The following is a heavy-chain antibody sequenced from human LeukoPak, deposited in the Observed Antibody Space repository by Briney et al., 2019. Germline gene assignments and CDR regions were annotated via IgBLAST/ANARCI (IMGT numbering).Heavy chain of an antibody. CDR2: VYYTGTT. CDR3: ARHSNYASGSTAKGLFDY. V-gene: IGHV4-39*01. CDR1: GASIRISNYY. J-gene: IGHJ4*02. D-gene: IGHD3-10*01. Sequence: SETLSLTCTVSGASIRISNYYWGWIRQPPGKGLEWIASVYYTGTTYHNPSLKSRVTIFVETSKNQVSLRLSSVTAADTAVYYCARHSNYASGSTAKGLFDYWGQGTLVSVSS.